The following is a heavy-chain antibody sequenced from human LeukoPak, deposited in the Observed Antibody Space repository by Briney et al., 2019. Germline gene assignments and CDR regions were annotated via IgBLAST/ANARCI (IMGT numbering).Heavy chain of an antibody. V-gene: IGHV4-4*07. D-gene: IGHD3-3*01. CDR2: IFSDGKI. CDR1: GDSTFYNY. J-gene: IGHJ6*03. Sequence: PSETLSLTCSVSGDSTFYNYWSWIRQPAGKGLEWIGRIFSDGKINYSPSLESRVTMSVDNAKNQFFLRLSSVTAADTAVYYCARGPGVFGRIWYMDVWGQGTTVSVSS. CDR3: ARGPGVFGRIWYMDV.